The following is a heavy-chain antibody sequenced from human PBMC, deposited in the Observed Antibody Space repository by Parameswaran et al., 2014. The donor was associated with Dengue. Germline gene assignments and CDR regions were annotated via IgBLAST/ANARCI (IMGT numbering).Heavy chain of an antibody. CDR2: ISAYNGNT. J-gene: IGHJ6*03. Sequence: PGASVKVSCKASGYTFTSYGISWVRQAPGQGLEWMGWISAYNGNTNYAQKLQGRVTMTTDTSTSTAYMELRSLRSDDTAVYYCARDGATVTNLETPYYYYYYMDVWGKGTTVTVSS. V-gene: IGHV1-18*01. CDR1: GYTFTSYG. D-gene: IGHD4-11*01. CDR3: ARDGATVTNLETPYYYYYYMDV.